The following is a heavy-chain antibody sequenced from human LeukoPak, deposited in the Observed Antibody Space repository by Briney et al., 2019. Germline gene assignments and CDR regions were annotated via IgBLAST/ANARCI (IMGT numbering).Heavy chain of an antibody. CDR3: ARGNGEDFWSGYLAFDY. CDR2: IYHSGST. Sequence: ESGPTLVNPSETLSLTCTVSGYSISSGYYWGWIRQPPGKGLEWIGSIYHSGSTYYNPSLKSRVTISVDTSKNQFSLKLSPVTAADTAVYYCARGNGEDFWSGYLAFDYWGQGTLVTVSS. D-gene: IGHD3-3*01. V-gene: IGHV4-38-2*02. CDR1: GYSISSGYY. J-gene: IGHJ4*02.